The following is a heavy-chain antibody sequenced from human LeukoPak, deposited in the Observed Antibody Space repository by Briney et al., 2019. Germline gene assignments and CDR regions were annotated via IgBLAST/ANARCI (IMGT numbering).Heavy chain of an antibody. D-gene: IGHD7-27*01. CDR3: ARGTLGFDY. V-gene: IGHV4-61*01. CDR1: GGSVSSGSYY. J-gene: IGHJ4*02. CDR2: IYYSGST. Sequence: SETLSLTCTVSGGSVSSGSYYWSWIRQPPGKGLEWIGYIYYSGSTNYNPSLKSRVTISVDTSKNQFSLKLSPVTAADTAVYYCARGTLGFDYWGQGTLVTVSS.